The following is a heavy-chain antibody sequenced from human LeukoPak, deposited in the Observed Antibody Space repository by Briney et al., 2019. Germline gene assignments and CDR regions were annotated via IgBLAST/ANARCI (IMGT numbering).Heavy chain of an antibody. CDR3: ARDHSNIIVVVVAATGPFDY. CDR2: IYYSGST. J-gene: IGHJ4*02. Sequence: SETLSLTCTVSGGSISSSSYYWGWIRQPPGKGLEWIGSIYYSGSTYYNPSLKSRVTISVDTSKNQFSLKLSSVTAADTAVYYCARDHSNIIVVVVAATGPFDYWGQGTLVTVSS. D-gene: IGHD2-15*01. V-gene: IGHV4-39*07. CDR1: GGSISSSSYY.